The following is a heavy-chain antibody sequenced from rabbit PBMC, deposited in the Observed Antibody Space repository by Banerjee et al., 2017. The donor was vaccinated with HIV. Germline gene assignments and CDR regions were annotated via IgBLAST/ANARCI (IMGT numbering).Heavy chain of an antibody. Sequence: QLVESGGGLVQPGGSLKLSCKASGFSLSSYAMSWVRQAPGKGLEWIGYIDPVFGSTYYASWVNGRFTISSHNAQNTLYLQLNSLTAADTATYFCVRAYNSGWGGYFNLWGPGTLVTVS. J-gene: IGHJ4*01. CDR1: GFSLSSYA. V-gene: IGHV1S7*01. CDR3: VRAYNSGWGGYFNL. CDR2: IDPVFGST. D-gene: IGHD4-1*01.